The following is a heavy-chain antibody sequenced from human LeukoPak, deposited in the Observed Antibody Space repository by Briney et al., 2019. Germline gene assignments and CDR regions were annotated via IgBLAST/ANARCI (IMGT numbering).Heavy chain of an antibody. Sequence: ASVKVSCKASGYTFTGYYRHWVRQAPGQGLEWMGRINPNSGGTNYAQKFQGRVTMTRDTSISTAYMELSRLRSDDTAVYYCARGSRDIVVVPAAIRVAGFDPWGQGTLVTVSS. V-gene: IGHV1-2*06. CDR3: ARGSRDIVVVPAAIRVAGFDP. D-gene: IGHD2-2*01. J-gene: IGHJ5*02. CDR1: GYTFTGYY. CDR2: INPNSGGT.